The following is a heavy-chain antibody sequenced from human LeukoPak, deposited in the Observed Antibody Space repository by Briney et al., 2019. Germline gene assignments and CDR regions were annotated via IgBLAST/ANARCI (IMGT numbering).Heavy chain of an antibody. J-gene: IGHJ4*02. D-gene: IGHD3-22*01. CDR3: ARDRPNYYGSDGHYYRRDGDY. CDR1: GFTFSSYA. Sequence: QPGGSLRLSCAASGFTFSSYAMIWVRQAPGKGLEWVSAISGSGGSTYYADSVKGRFTISRDNSKNTLYLQMNSLRAEDTAVYYCARDRPNYYGSDGHYYRRDGDYWGRGTLVSVSS. V-gene: IGHV3-23*01. CDR2: ISGSGGST.